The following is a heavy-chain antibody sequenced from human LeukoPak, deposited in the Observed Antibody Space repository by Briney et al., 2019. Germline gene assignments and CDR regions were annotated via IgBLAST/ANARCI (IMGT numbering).Heavy chain of an antibody. J-gene: IGHJ4*02. V-gene: IGHV4-4*02. CDR3: ARLITTPIRYYFDY. Sequence: SETLSLTCGVSGGSISGTNWWSWVRQPPGQGLEWIGEISLAGQTNYNPSLKSPVTISVDTSKNQFSLKLNSVTAADTALYYCARLITTPIRYYFDYWGQGTLVTVSS. D-gene: IGHD3-22*01. CDR2: ISLAGQT. CDR1: GGSISGTNW.